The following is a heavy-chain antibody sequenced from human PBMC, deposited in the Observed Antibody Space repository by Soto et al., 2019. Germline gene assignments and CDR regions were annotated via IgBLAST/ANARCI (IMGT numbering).Heavy chain of an antibody. V-gene: IGHV4-34*01. CDR2: INHSGST. D-gene: IGHD2-2*01. CDR3: ARGVPGDCSSTSCPDYFDY. Sequence: QVQLQQWGAGLLKPSETLSLTCAVYGGSFSGYYWSWIRQPPGKGLEWIGEINHSGSTNYNPSLKSRVTIAVDTSKNQFSLKLSSVTAADTAVYYCARGVPGDCSSTSCPDYFDYWRQGTLVTVSS. J-gene: IGHJ4*02. CDR1: GGSFSGYY.